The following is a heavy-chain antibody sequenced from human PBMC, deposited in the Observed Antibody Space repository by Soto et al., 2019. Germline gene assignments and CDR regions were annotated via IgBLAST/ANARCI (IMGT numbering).Heavy chain of an antibody. V-gene: IGHV1-69*02. CDR2: IIPILGIA. Sequence: SVKVSCKASGGTFSSYTISWVRHAPGQGLEWMGRIIPILGIANYAQKFQGRVTITADKSTSTAYMELSSLRSEDTAVYYCAIFGNWNGAVSAFYICGQGTMVIVSS. J-gene: IGHJ3*02. D-gene: IGHD1-1*01. CDR3: AIFGNWNGAVSAFYI. CDR1: GGTFSSYT.